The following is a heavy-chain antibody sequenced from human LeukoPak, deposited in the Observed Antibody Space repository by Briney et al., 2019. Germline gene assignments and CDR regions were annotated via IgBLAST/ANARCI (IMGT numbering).Heavy chain of an antibody. Sequence: ASVKVSCKASGYTFTSYDMNWVRQATGQGLEWMGWMNPTSGHTGYAQKFQGRVTMTRDTSISTAYMELNSLTSEDTAVYYCARSPVGVRKKNDFWGQGTLVIVSS. CDR2: MNPTSGHT. D-gene: IGHD3-10*01. J-gene: IGHJ4*02. CDR1: GYTFTSYD. CDR3: ARSPVGVRKKNDF. V-gene: IGHV1-8*01.